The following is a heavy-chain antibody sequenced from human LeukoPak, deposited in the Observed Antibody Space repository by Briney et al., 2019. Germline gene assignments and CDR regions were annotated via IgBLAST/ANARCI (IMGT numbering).Heavy chain of an antibody. V-gene: IGHV3-74*01. CDR1: GFTFSSYW. CDR2: INSDGSST. Sequence: PGGSLRLSCAASGFTFSSYWMHWVRQAPGKGLVWVSRINSDGSSTSYADSAKGRFTISRDNSKNTLYLQMNSLRAEDTAVYYCAKGTVVVPAAPFDYWGQGTLVTVSS. CDR3: AKGTVVVPAAPFDY. J-gene: IGHJ4*02. D-gene: IGHD2-2*01.